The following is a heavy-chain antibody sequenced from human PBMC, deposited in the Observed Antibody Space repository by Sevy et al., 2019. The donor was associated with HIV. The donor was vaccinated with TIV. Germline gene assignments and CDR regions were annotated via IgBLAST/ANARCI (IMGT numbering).Heavy chain of an antibody. J-gene: IGHJ4*02. CDR3: ARHSLFTIFGVVIDPKMYYFDY. V-gene: IGHV4-39*01. D-gene: IGHD3-3*01. CDR2: INYSGST. Sequence: SETLSLTCTVSDGSITNNNYYWGWIRQSPGKGLEWIGTINYSGSTDYNPSLKSRVTVSVDTSKNQISLRLSSVTAADTAVYYCARHSLFTIFGVVIDPKMYYFDYWGQGTLVTVSS. CDR1: DGSITNNNYY.